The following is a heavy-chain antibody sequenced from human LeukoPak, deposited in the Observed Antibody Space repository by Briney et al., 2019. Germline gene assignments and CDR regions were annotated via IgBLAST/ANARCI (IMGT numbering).Heavy chain of an antibody. J-gene: IGHJ5*02. V-gene: IGHV1-69*02. Sequence: GASVKVSCKASGGTFSSYTISWVRQAPGQGLEWMGRIIPILGIANYAQKFQGRVTITADKSTSTAYMELGSLRSEDTAVYYCAGLIAAAGTGWFDPGGQGTLVIVSS. CDR3: AGLIAAAGTGWFDP. CDR2: IIPILGIA. CDR1: GGTFSSYT. D-gene: IGHD6-13*01.